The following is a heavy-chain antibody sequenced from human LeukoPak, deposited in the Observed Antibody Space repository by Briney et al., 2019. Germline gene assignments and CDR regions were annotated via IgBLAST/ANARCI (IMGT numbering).Heavy chain of an antibody. V-gene: IGHV3-11*01. D-gene: IGHD6-19*01. CDR2: ISSSGSTI. CDR1: GFTFSDYY. Sequence: PGGSLRLSCAASGFTFSDYYMSWIRQAPGKGLEWVSYISSSGSTIYYADSVKGRFTISRDNANNSLYLQMNGLRAEDTAVYYCARASLSGYSSGCDYWGQGTLVTVSS. CDR3: ARASLSGYSSGCDY. J-gene: IGHJ4*02.